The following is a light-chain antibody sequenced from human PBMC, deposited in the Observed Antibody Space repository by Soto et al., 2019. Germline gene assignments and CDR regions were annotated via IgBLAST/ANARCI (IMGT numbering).Light chain of an antibody. CDR3: QERGNRPLT. CDR1: QSISSY. Sequence: ETVLTQSPATLSLSPGERATLSCRASQSISSYLIWYQQKPGQAPSLLIYDASARATCIPTRFSGSGSGTDVTLTISSLEPGDVAVYYCQERGNRPLTFGGGTKVE. J-gene: IGKJ4*01. V-gene: IGKV3-11*01. CDR2: DAS.